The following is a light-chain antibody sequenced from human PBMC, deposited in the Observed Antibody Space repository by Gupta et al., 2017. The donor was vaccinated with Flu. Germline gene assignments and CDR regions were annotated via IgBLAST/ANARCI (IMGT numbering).Light chain of an antibody. CDR1: YPNIGSNT. V-gene: IGLV1-44*01. CDR2: SNN. CDR3: ATWDDSLNGPV. J-gene: IGLJ2*01. Sequence: SVLTQLPSASGTPGQRVTISCPGRYPNIGSNTVKWYQQFPGTAPKLLLHSNNQRPSGVPDPFSGSKSGPSASLAISGLQSEDEASYYCATWDDSLNGPVFGGGTYLTVL.